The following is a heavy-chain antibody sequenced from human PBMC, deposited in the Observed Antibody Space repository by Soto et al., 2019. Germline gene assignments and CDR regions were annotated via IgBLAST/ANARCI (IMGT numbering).Heavy chain of an antibody. CDR3: ARLGYDFWSGYRFYYYYYMDV. D-gene: IGHD3-3*01. Sequence: ASVKVSCKASGYTFTSYGISWVRQAPGQGLEWMGWISAYNGNTNYAQKLQGRVTMTTDTSTSTAYMELRSLRSDDTAVYYCARLGYDFWSGYRFYYYYYMDVWGKGTTVTAP. CDR1: GYTFTSYG. V-gene: IGHV1-18*01. J-gene: IGHJ6*03. CDR2: ISAYNGNT.